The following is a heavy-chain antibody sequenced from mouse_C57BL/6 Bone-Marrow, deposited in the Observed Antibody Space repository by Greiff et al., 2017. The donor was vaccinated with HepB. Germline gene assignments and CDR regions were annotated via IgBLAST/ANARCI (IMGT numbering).Heavy chain of an antibody. CDR3: SREGYYGYLPYAMDY. J-gene: IGHJ4*01. Sequence: EVQLQQSGPELVKPGASVKIPCKASGYTFTDYNMDWVKQSHGKSLEWIGDINPNNGGTIYNQKFKGKATLTVDKSSSTAYMELRSLTSEDTAVYYCSREGYYGYLPYAMDYWGQGTSVTVSS. CDR1: GYTFTDYN. D-gene: IGHD2-2*01. CDR2: INPNNGGT. V-gene: IGHV1-18*01.